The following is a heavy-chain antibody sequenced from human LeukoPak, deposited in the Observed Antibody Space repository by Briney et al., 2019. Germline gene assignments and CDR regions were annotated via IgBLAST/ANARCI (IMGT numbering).Heavy chain of an antibody. CDR3: ARHRGSSSEFDP. V-gene: IGHV4-39*01. Sequence: SETLSLTCTVSGGSISSNNYYWGWMRQPPGKGLEWIGHIYYDGCNSYNPSLKSRVTMSVDTSKNQFSLKLSSVAAADTAVYYCARHRGSSSEFDPWGLGTLVTISS. CDR1: GGSISSNNYY. D-gene: IGHD6-6*01. J-gene: IGHJ5*02. CDR2: IYYDGCN.